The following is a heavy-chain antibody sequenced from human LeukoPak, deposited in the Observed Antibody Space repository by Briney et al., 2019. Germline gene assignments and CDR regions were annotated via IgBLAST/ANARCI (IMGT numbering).Heavy chain of an antibody. D-gene: IGHD3-3*01. CDR3: ARTPTYYDFWSGYYTDYYYGMDV. J-gene: IGHJ6*02. CDR2: IYYSGST. CDR1: GGSISSGDYY. Sequence: SETLSLTCTVSGGSISSGDYYWSWIRQPPGKGLGWIGYIYYSGSTYYNPSLKSRVTISVDTSKNQFSLKLSSVTAADTAVYYCARTPTYYDFWSGYYTDYYYGMDVWGQGTTVTVSS. V-gene: IGHV4-30-4*01.